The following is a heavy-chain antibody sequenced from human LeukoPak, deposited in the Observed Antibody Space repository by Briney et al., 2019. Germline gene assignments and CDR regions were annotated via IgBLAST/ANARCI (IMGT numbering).Heavy chain of an antibody. CDR1: GGSFSGYY. V-gene: IGHV4-34*01. CDR2: IYYSGST. Sequence: SETLSLTCAVYGGSFSGYYWSWIRQPPGKGLEWIGSIYYSGSTYYNPSLKSRVTISVDTSKNQFSLKLSSVTAADTAVYYCARTGFGVVIYYYYYGMDVWGQGTTVTVSS. J-gene: IGHJ6*02. CDR3: ARTGFGVVIYYYYYGMDV. D-gene: IGHD3-3*01.